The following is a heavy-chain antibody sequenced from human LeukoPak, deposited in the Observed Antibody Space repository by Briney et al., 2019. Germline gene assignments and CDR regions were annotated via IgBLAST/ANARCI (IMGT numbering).Heavy chain of an antibody. V-gene: IGHV3-30*18. J-gene: IGHJ4*02. Sequence: GGSLRLSCAAPGFTFSSYGMHWVRQAPGKGLEWVAVISYDGSNKYYADSVKGRFTISRDNSKNTLYLQMNSLRAEDTAVYYCAKETLSYSSGWYGSPFDYWGQGTLVTVSS. CDR2: ISYDGSNK. D-gene: IGHD6-19*01. CDR3: AKETLSYSSGWYGSPFDY. CDR1: GFTFSSYG.